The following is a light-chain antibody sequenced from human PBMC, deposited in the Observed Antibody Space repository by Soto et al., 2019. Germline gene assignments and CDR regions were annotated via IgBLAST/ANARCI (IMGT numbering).Light chain of an antibody. V-gene: IGKV3-20*01. CDR1: QSVSSSY. CDR3: HQYGSSAYA. CDR2: GAS. J-gene: IGKJ2*01. Sequence: EIVLTQSPGTLSLSPGEKATLSCRASQSVSSSYLAWYQQTPGQAPRLLIYGASSRATCIPYLFSACGSETAVTLTISRLEPEDFAVYYCHQYGSSAYAFGQGTRLEIK.